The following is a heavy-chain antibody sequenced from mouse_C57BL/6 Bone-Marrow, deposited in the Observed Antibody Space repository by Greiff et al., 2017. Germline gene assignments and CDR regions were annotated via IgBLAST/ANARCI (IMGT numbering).Heavy chain of an antibody. CDR3: ARYWSYAMGY. CDR2: IDPNSGGT. J-gene: IGHJ4*01. D-gene: IGHD4-1*01. Sequence: QVQLKQPGAELVKPGASVKLSCKASGYTFTSYWMHWVKQRPGRGLEWIGRIDPNSGGTKYNEKFKSKATLTVDKPSSTAYMQLNSLTSEDTAVYYCARYWSYAMGYGGQGPAVTVSA. CDR1: GYTFTSYW. V-gene: IGHV1-72*01.